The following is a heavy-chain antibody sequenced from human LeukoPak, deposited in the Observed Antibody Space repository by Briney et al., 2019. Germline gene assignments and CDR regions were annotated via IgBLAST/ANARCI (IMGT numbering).Heavy chain of an antibody. CDR2: INPYSGDT. CDR3: ARNKGSLKRGWYPGY. Sequence: ASVKVSCKASGYTFTGYHIHWVRQAPGQGLEWMGRINPYSGDTNFAQKFQGRVTMTRDTSITTAYMDLGGLTPDDTAVDFCARNKGSLKRGWYPGYWGQEPQVTVPS. V-gene: IGHV1-2*06. CDR1: GYTFTGYH. J-gene: IGHJ4*02. D-gene: IGHD1-26*01.